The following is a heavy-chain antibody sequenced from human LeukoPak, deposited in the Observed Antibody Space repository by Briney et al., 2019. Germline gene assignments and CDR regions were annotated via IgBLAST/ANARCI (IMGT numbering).Heavy chain of an antibody. CDR1: GFTFNSYS. J-gene: IGHJ4*02. CDR2: ISSTSGTI. Sequence: GGSLRLSCAASGFTFNSYSMNWVRQAPGKGLEWVSYISSTSGTIYYADSVKGRFTISRDSAKNSLHLQMNSLRAEDTAVYYCAKEAPHFDYWGQGTLVTVSS. V-gene: IGHV3-48*04. CDR3: AKEAPHFDY.